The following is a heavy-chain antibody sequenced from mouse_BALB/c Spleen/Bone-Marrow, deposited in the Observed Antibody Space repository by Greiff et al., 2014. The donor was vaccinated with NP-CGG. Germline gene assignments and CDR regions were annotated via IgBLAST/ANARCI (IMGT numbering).Heavy chain of an antibody. V-gene: IGHV5-17*02. J-gene: IGHJ4*01. CDR2: ISSGSSTI. Sequence: EVQGVESGGGLVQPGGSQKLSCAASGFTFSSFGMHWVRQAPEKGLEWVAYISSGSSTIYYADTVKGRFTISRDNPKNTLFLQMTSLRSEDTAMYYCARAGMDYWGQGTSVTVSS. CDR3: ARAGMDY. CDR1: GFTFSSFG. D-gene: IGHD3-3*01.